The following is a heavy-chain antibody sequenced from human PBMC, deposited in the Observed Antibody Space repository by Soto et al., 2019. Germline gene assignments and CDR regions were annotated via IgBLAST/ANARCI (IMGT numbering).Heavy chain of an antibody. J-gene: IGHJ3*02. CDR3: ARMNQLAPKRNAFDI. CDR2: IYYSGSSGST. V-gene: IGHV4-59*01. Sequence: SETLSLTCTVSCVSISSYYWTWTRQPPGKGLEWIGYIYYSGSSGSTNYSPSLKSRVTMSADTSKNQFSLKLSSVTAAGTAVYYCARMNQLAPKRNAFDIWCQGTMVTVSS. CDR1: CVSISSYY. D-gene: IGHD1-1*01.